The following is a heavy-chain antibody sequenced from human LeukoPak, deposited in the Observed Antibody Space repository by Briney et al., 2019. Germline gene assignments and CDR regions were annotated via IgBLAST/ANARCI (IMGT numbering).Heavy chain of an antibody. CDR2: VTGSGGTT. J-gene: IGHJ6*03. CDR1: GFTFSSYA. V-gene: IGHV3-23*01. D-gene: IGHD2-21*02. CDR3: AKATAYYYYYYMDV. Sequence: GGSLRLSCAASGFTFSSYAMSWVRQAPGKGLEWVSAVTGSGGTTYYADSVKGRLTISRDNSKNTLYLQMNSLRAEDTAVYYCAKATAYYYYYYMDVWGKGTTVTVSS.